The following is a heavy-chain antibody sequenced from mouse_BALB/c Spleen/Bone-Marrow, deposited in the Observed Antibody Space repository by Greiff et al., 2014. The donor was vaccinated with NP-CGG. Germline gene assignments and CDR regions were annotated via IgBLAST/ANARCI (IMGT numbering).Heavy chain of an antibody. D-gene: IGHD2-4*01. CDR2: ISGGGSYT. CDR3: ARHAYYDQTEVSFVY. CDR1: GFTFNNYG. J-gene: IGHJ3*01. V-gene: IGHV5-9-2*01. Sequence: EVQVVESGGGLVKSGGSLKLSCAASGFTFNNYGMSWVRQTPEKGLEWVATISGGGSYTFYPGSVKGRFTISRDNAKNDLYLQLSSLRSEDTALYYCARHAYYDQTEVSFVYWGQGTLVTVSA.